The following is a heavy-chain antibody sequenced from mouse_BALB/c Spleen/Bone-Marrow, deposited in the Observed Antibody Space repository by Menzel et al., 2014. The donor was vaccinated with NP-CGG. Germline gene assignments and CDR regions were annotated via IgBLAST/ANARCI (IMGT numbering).Heavy chain of an antibody. CDR1: GYTFSNYW. V-gene: IGHV1-5*01. D-gene: IGHD3-1*01. Sequence: VQLQQSGTVLARPGAAVKMSCKASGYTFSNYWMHWVKQRPGQGLEWIGTIYPGNSDTTYNQKFKGKAKLTAVTSTSTAYMELSSLTNEDSAVYYCTTLARSEFDYWGQGTTLTVSS. J-gene: IGHJ2*01. CDR3: TTLARSEFDY. CDR2: IYPGNSDT.